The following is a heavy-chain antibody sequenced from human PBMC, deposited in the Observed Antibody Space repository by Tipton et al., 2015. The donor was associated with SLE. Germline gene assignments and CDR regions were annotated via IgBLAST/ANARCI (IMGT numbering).Heavy chain of an antibody. D-gene: IGHD1-26*01. CDR3: ARGCGSYSYYYYGMDV. J-gene: IGHJ6*02. CDR1: GGSISSYY. V-gene: IGHV4-4*09. CDR2: IYTSGST. Sequence: TLSLTCTVSGGSISSYYWSWIRQPPGKGLEWIGYIYTSGSTNYNPSLKSRVTISVDTSKNQFSLKLSSVTAADTAVYYCARGCGSYSYYYYGMDVWGQGTTVTVSS.